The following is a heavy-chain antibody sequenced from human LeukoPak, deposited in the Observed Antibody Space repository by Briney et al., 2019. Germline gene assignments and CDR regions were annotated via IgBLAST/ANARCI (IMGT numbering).Heavy chain of an antibody. CDR2: IKQDGSEK. V-gene: IGHV3-7*01. Sequence: GGPLRLSCAASGFTFSSYWMSWVRQAPGKGLEWVANIKQDGSEKYYVDSVKGRFTISRDNAKNSLYLQMNSLRAEDTAVYYCARLLPRYYYYYMDVWGKGTTVTVSS. CDR1: GFTFSSYW. D-gene: IGHD1-26*01. CDR3: ARLLPRYYYYYMDV. J-gene: IGHJ6*03.